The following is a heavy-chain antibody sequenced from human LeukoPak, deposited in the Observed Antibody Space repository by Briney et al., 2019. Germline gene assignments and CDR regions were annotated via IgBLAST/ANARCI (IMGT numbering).Heavy chain of an antibody. CDR2: ISGSGGST. CDR1: GFTFSSYA. V-gene: IGHV3-23*01. Sequence: PGGSLRLSCAASGFTFSSYAMSWVRQAPGKGLEWVSAISGSGGSTYYADSVKGRFTISRDNSKNTLHLQMNSLRAEDTAVYYCAKSPISAMAEFDYWGQGTLVTVSS. CDR3: AKSPISAMAEFDY. J-gene: IGHJ4*02. D-gene: IGHD5-18*01.